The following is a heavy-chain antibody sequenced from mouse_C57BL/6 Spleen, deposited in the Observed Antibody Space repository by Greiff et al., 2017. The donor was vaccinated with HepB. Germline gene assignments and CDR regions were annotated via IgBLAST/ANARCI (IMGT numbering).Heavy chain of an antibody. Sequence: EVQLQQSGPVLVKPGASVKMSCKASGYTFTDYYMNWVKQSHGKSLEWIGVINPYNGGTSYNQKFKGKATLTVDKSSSTAYMELNSLTSEDSAVYYCARGALLRPNFDYWGQGTTLTVSS. CDR2: INPYNGGT. V-gene: IGHV1-19*01. CDR3: ARGALLRPNFDY. J-gene: IGHJ2*01. CDR1: GYTFTDYY. D-gene: IGHD1-2*01.